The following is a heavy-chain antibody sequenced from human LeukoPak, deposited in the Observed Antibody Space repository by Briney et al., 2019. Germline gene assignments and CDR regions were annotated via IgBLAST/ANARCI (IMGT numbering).Heavy chain of an antibody. J-gene: IGHJ4*02. CDR2: ISWDGGII. CDR3: ANQHMDYFDY. CDR1: GFTFDDYA. D-gene: IGHD2-21*01. Sequence: PGGSLRLSCAASGFTFDDYAMHWVRQAPGKGLEWVSLISWDGGIIYYADSVKGRFTISRDNSKNSLYLQMNSLRAEDTAVYYCANQHMDYFDYWGQGTLVTVSS. V-gene: IGHV3-43D*03.